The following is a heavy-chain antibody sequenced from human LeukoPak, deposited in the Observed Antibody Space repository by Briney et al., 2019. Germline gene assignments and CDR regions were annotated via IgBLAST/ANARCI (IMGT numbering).Heavy chain of an antibody. V-gene: IGHV1-18*01. D-gene: IGHD3-22*01. CDR2: ISAYNGNT. CDR1: GYTFTTYG. Sequence: VASVKVSCTASGYTFTTYGISWVRQAPGQGLEWMGWISAYNGNTNYAQRLQGRVTMTTDTSTSTAYMELRSLRSDDTAVYYCARGGGYDSSGYPQNYWGQGTLVTVSS. CDR3: ARGGGYDSSGYPQNY. J-gene: IGHJ4*02.